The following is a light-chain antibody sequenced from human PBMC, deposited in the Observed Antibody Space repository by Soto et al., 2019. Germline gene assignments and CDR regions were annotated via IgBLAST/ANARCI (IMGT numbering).Light chain of an antibody. CDR1: NSNVGNYNL. CDR2: EVT. Sequence: QSALTQPASVSGSPGQSITIPCAGTNSNVGNYNLVSWYQQHPGRAPKLLIYEVTKRPSGVSNRFSASKSGNTASLTISGLQAEDEADYYCCSYAGRSDYVFGTGTKVTVL. V-gene: IGLV2-23*02. CDR3: CSYAGRSDYV. J-gene: IGLJ1*01.